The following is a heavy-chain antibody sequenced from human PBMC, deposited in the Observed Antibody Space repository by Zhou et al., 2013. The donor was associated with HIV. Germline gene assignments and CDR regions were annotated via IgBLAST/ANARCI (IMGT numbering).Heavy chain of an antibody. CDR1: GYTFTSYG. V-gene: IGHV1-18*01. J-gene: IGHJ4*02. D-gene: IGHD2-2*01. CDR2: ISAYNGNT. CDR3: ARATQYCSSTSCYMYYFDY. Sequence: QVQLVQSGAEVKKPGASVKVSCKASGYTFTSYGISWVRQAPGQGLEWMGWISAYNGNTNYAQKLQGRVTMTTDTSTSTAYMELRSLRSDDTAVYYCARATQYCSSTSCYMYYFDYWGQGTLVTVSS.